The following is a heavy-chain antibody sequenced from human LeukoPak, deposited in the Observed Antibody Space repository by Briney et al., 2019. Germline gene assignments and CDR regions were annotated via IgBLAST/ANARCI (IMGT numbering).Heavy chain of an antibody. CDR2: IYYSGST. D-gene: IGHD6-13*01. Sequence: PSETLSLTCTVSGGSISSSSYYWGWIRQPPGKGLEWIGSIYYSGSTYYNPSLKSRVTISVDTSKNQFSLKLSSVTAADTAVYYCARSGSSSWYGGSWFDPWGQGTLVTVPS. V-gene: IGHV4-39*01. CDR1: GGSISSSSYY. CDR3: ARSGSSSWYGGSWFDP. J-gene: IGHJ5*02.